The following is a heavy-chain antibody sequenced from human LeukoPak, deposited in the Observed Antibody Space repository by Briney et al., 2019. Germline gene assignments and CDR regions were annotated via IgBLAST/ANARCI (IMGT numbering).Heavy chain of an antibody. CDR3: ARGGTAMSNFDY. V-gene: IGHV3-30*01. J-gene: IGHJ4*02. Sequence: GGSLRLSRAASGFTFSSYAMHWVRQAPGKGLEWVAVISYERSNKYYADSVKGRFTISRDNSKNTLYLQMNSLRAEDTAVYYCARGGTAMSNFDYWGQGTLVTVSS. CDR1: GFTFSSYA. CDR2: ISYERSNK. D-gene: IGHD5-18*01.